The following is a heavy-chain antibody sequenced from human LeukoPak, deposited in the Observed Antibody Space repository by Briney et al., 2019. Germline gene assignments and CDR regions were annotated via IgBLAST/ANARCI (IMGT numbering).Heavy chain of an antibody. V-gene: IGHV4-34*01. D-gene: IGHD6-19*01. Sequence: PSETLSLTCAVYGGSFSGYYWSWIRQPPGKGLEWIGEINHSGSTNYNPSLKSRVTISVDMSKNQFSLKLSSVTAADTAVYYCARTRAAGYSSGWYHYWGQGTLVTVSS. CDR1: GGSFSGYY. CDR2: INHSGST. J-gene: IGHJ4*02. CDR3: ARTRAAGYSSGWYHY.